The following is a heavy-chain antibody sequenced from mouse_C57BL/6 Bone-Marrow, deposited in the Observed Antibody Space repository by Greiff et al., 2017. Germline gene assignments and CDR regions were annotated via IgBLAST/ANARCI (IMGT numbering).Heavy chain of an antibody. D-gene: IGHD1-1*01. J-gene: IGHJ2*01. CDR2: IDPDNGET. CDR3: TRSLIVNGTSN. CDR1: GFNIKDYY. V-gene: IGHV14-2*01. Sequence: EVQLQQPGAELVKPGASVKLSCTASGFNIKDYYIHWVKQRTEQGLEWIGRIDPDNGETKYAPKFQYKATITADTSSNTAYLQLSSLTSEDTAVYVCTRSLIVNGTSNWCQGTTRSVSS.